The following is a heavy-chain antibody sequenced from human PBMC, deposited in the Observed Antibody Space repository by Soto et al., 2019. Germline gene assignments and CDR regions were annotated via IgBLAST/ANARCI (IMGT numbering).Heavy chain of an antibody. CDR3: ARGFVPAAIAADY. CDR1: GGSISSYY. V-gene: IGHV4-59*01. D-gene: IGHD2-2*02. CDR2: IYYSGST. Sequence: ASETLSLTCTVSGGSISSYYWSWIRQPPWKGLEWIGYIYYSGSTNYNPSLKSRVTISVDTSKNQFSLKLSSVTAADTAVYYCARGFVPAAIAADYWGQGTLVTVSS. J-gene: IGHJ4*02.